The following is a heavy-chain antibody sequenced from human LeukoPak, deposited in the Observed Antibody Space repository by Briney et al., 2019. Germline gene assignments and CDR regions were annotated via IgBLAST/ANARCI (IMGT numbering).Heavy chain of an antibody. CDR2: ISYDGSNK. J-gene: IGHJ4*02. V-gene: IGHV3-30*18. CDR3: AKDREWAVAGTGYFDY. Sequence: GGSLRLSCAASGFTFSTYAMSWVRQAPGKGLEWVAVISYDGSNKYYADSVKGRFTISRDNSKNTLYLQMNSLRAEDTAVYYCAKDREWAVAGTGYFDYWGQGTLVTVSS. CDR1: GFTFSTYA. D-gene: IGHD6-19*01.